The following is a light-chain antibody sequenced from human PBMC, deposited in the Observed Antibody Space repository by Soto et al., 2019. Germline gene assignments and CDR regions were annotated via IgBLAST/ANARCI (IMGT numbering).Light chain of an antibody. J-gene: IGKJ1*01. CDR3: LQDYNYPRT. CDR1: QGIRND. V-gene: IGKV1-6*01. CDR2: AAS. Sequence: AIKMYQSPSSLSASVGDRVTITCRASQGIRNDLGWYQQKPGKAPKLLIYAASSLQSGVPSRFSGSGSGTDFTLTISSLQPEDFATYYCLQDYNYPRTFGQGTKVDI.